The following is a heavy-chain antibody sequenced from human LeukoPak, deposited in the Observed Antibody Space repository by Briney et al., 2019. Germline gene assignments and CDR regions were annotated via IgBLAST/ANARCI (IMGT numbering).Heavy chain of an antibody. J-gene: IGHJ6*03. D-gene: IGHD3-10*01. CDR2: ISWDGGST. CDR1: GFTFDDYA. Sequence: PGRSLRLSCAASGFTFDDYAMHWVRQAPGKGLEWVSLISWDGGSTYYADSVKGRFTISRDNSKNSLYLQMNSLRAEDTALYYCAKGLGRYYYYYYMDVWGKGTTVTVSS. CDR3: AKGLGRYYYYYYMDV. V-gene: IGHV3-43D*03.